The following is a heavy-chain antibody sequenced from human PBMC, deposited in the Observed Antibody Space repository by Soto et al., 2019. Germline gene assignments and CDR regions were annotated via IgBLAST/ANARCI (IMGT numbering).Heavy chain of an antibody. V-gene: IGHV3-21*01. CDR3: AGVLGQRAPGFDY. CDR1: GFTFSSYS. CDR2: ISRSSSYI. J-gene: IGHJ4*02. D-gene: IGHD6-25*01. Sequence: EVQLVESGGGLVKPGGSLRLSCAASGFTFSSYSMNWVRQAPGKGLEWVSSISRSSSYIYYADSVKGRFTIPRDNDKNSMDVQMNSRRAEDTSVCYWAGVLGQRAPGFDYWGQGTLVTVS.